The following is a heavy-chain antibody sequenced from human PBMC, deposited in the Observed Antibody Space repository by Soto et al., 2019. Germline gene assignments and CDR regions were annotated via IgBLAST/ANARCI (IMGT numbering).Heavy chain of an antibody. CDR1: GFTFSSYA. CDR3: AMASTIFGVTNWFDP. D-gene: IGHD3-3*01. CDR2: ISGSGGST. J-gene: IGHJ5*02. V-gene: IGHV3-23*01. Sequence: GGSLRLSCAASGFTFSSYAMSWVRQAPGKGLEWVSAISGSGGSTYYADSVKGRFTISRDNSKNTLYLQMNSLRAEDTAVYYCAMASTIFGVTNWFDPWGQGTLVTVSS.